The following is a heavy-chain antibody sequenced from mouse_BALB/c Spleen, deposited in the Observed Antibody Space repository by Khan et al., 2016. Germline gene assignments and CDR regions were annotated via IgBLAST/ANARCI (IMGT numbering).Heavy chain of an antibody. J-gene: IGHJ4*01. Sequence: LVKTGTSVKISCKASGYSFTGYYMHWVKQSHGKSLEWIGYISCYNGATRYNQTFKGKATFTVDTSSSTAYMQFNSLTSDDSAVYYCARSSRGTYYYAMDYWVQGTSVTVSS. D-gene: IGHD2-14*01. CDR2: ISCYNGAT. V-gene: IGHV1S34*01. CDR1: GYSFTGYY. CDR3: ARSSRGTYYYAMDY.